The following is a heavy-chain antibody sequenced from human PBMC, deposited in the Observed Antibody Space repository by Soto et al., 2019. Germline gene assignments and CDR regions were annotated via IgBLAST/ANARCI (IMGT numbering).Heavy chain of an antibody. CDR3: ARDGREASGMDV. CDR2: IYYRGST. CDR1: GGSISSHY. D-gene: IGHD1-26*01. V-gene: IGHV4-59*11. J-gene: IGHJ6*02. Sequence: ETLSLTCTVSGGSISSHYWRWVRQAPGKGLEWIGHIYYRGSTSYNPSLRSRSTISVDTSNNQFSLKLNSVTTADTAVYYCARDGREASGMDVWGQGTKVTVSS.